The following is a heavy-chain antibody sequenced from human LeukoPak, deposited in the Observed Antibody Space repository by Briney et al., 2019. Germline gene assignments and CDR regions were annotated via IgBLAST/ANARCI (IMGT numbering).Heavy chain of an antibody. Sequence: GGSLRLSCAASGFTLSSYDMNWVRQAPGKGLQWVSDISSSGTTIYYADSVKGRFTISRDNAKNSLYLQMNSLRAEDTAVYYCARKYCSTTSCLFDNRGQGTLVTVSS. V-gene: IGHV3-48*03. CDR1: GFTLSSYD. D-gene: IGHD2-2*01. J-gene: IGHJ4*02. CDR3: ARKYCSTTSCLFDN. CDR2: ISSSGTTI.